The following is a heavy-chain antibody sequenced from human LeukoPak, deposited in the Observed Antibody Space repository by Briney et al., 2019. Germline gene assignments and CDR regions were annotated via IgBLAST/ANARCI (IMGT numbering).Heavy chain of an antibody. CDR1: GGSISSSNW. J-gene: IGHJ5*02. CDR3: ARHIFRVRAVAPINWFDP. V-gene: IGHV4-4*02. D-gene: IGHD6-19*01. Sequence: SETLSLTCAVSGGSISSSNWWSWVRQPPGKGLEWIGEIYHSGSTNYNPSLKSRVTISVDTSKNQFSLKLSSVTAADTAVYYCARHIFRVRAVAPINWFDPWGQGTLVTVSS. CDR2: IYHSGST.